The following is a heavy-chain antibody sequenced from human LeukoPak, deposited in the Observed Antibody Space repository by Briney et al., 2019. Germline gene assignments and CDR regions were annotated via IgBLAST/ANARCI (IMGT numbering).Heavy chain of an antibody. Sequence: SGTLSLTCAVSGGSISSANWWSWVRQPPGKGLEWIGEIYHSGSTNYNPSLKSRVTISVDKSKNQFSLRLSSVTVADTAVYYCARDDPASAGGHDPWGQGTLVAVSS. CDR2: IYHSGST. J-gene: IGHJ5*02. D-gene: IGHD6-13*01. CDR3: ARDDPASAGGHDP. CDR1: GGSISSANW. V-gene: IGHV4-4*02.